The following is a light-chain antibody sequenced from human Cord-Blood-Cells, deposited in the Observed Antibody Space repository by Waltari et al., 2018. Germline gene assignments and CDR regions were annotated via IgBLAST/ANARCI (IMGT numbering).Light chain of an antibody. Sequence: DIQMTQSQSSLSASVGDRLTITCRASQSIISYLNWYQQKPGKAPKLLIYAASSLQSGVPSRFSGSGSGTDFTLTISSLQPEDFATYYCQQSYSTPITFGQGTRLEIK. J-gene: IGKJ5*01. CDR1: QSIISY. CDR3: QQSYSTPIT. V-gene: IGKV1-39*01. CDR2: AAS.